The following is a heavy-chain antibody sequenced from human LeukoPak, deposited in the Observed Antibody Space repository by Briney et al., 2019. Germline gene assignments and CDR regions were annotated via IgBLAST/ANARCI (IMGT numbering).Heavy chain of an antibody. V-gene: IGHV4-31*03. J-gene: IGHJ3*02. Sequence: PSRTLSLTCTVSGGSISSGGYYWSWIRQHPGKGLEWIGYIYYSGSTYYNPSLKSRVTISVDTSKNQFSLKLSSVTAADTAVYYCARAHGATPKLMLFDIWGQGTMVTVSS. CDR2: IYYSGST. D-gene: IGHD5-12*01. CDR3: ARAHGATPKLMLFDI. CDR1: GGSISSGGYY.